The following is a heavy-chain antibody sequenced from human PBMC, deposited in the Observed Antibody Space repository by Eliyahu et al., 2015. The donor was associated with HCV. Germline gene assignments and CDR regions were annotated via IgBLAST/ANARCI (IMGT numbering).Heavy chain of an antibody. V-gene: IGHV1-18*01. D-gene: IGHD3-10*01. Sequence: QVQLVQSGAEVKKPGASVKVSCKASGYTFSSYAIXWVRPAPGQGLEWMGWISAYNSKXNYAQIFQGRVTMTTDTSTSTAYMELRSLRSDDTAVYYCARDGTYNYDAGSSFRRPYYYYYGMDVWGQGTTVTVS. J-gene: IGHJ6*02. CDR2: ISAYNSKX. CDR3: ARDGTYNYDAGSSFRRPYYYYYGMDV. CDR1: GYTFSSYA.